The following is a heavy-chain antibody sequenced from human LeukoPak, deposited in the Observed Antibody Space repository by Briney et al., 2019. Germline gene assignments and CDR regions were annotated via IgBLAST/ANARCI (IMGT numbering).Heavy chain of an antibody. CDR3: NRPPYGDYGGYFYY. J-gene: IGHJ4*02. D-gene: IGHD4-17*01. Sequence: GGSLRLSCAASGFTFSSYSMNWVRQSPGKGLESFSSISSSSSHIYYADSVKGRFTISRHNAKNSLYMQMNSLRAADPAGHYCNRPPYGDYGGYFYYWGQGKLVTVSS. CDR1: GFTFSSYS. V-gene: IGHV3-21*01. CDR2: ISSSSSHI.